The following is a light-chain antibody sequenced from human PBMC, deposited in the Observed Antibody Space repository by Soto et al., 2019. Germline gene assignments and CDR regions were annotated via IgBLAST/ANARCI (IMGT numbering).Light chain of an antibody. Sequence: QSVLTQPASVSGSPGQSITISCTGTSSDIGHYDYVSWYQQHPGKAPKLMIYHVTYRPSGVSNRYSGSKSGNSASLTISGLQADDEADYYCFLLTTTHNYLFASAPQVTV. CDR3: FLLTTTHNYL. CDR2: HVT. J-gene: IGLJ1*01. CDR1: SSDIGHYDY. V-gene: IGLV2-14*03.